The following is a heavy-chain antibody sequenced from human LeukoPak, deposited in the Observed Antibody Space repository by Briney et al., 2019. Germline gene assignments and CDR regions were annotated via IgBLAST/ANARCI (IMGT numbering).Heavy chain of an antibody. CDR1: GFTFSSYA. V-gene: IGHV3-64*01. J-gene: IGHJ4*02. D-gene: IGHD3-16*01. CDR3: ARGAGGPPLRYYFDY. CDR2: ISSNGGST. Sequence: GGSLRLSCAASGFTFSSYAMHWVRQAPGKGLEYVSAISSNGGSTYYANSVKGRFTISRDNSKNTLYLQMGSLRAEDMAVYYCARGAGGPPLRYYFDYWGQGTLVTVSS.